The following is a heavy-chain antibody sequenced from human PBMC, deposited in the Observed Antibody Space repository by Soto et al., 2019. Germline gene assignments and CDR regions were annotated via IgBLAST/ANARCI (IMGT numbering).Heavy chain of an antibody. D-gene: IGHD2-15*01. V-gene: IGHV3-48*03. CDR3: ARDRLSSWPTALDI. CDR2: VSRGTITT. J-gene: IGHJ3*02. CDR1: GFSVDTYD. Sequence: EGQVVESGGGLVQPGGSLKLSCAGSGFSVDTYDMNWVRQAPGKGLEWIAYVSRGTITTDYADSVKGHFTVSRDNPKNSVHLLMSHLRAEDTAMYYCARDRLSSWPTALDIWGQGTMVTVAS.